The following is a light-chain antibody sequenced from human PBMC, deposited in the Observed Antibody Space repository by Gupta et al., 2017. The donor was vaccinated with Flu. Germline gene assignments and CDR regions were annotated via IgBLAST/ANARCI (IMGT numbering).Light chain of an antibody. J-gene: IGKJ1*01. CDR3: QQYGSSPPWT. CDR2: GAS. V-gene: IGKV3-20*01. CDR1: QTISSSY. Sequence: TLSLSPGEGATLSCRASQTISSSYLAWYKQKPGQAPRLLIYGASSRATGVPDRFSGSGSGTDFTLTISRREPGDFAVYYCQQYGSSPPWTFGQGTKVEIK.